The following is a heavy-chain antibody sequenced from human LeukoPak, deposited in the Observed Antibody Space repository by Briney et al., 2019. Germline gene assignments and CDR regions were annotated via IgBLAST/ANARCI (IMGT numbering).Heavy chain of an antibody. V-gene: IGHV3-48*03. J-gene: IGHJ2*01. CDR1: GFTFSSYE. CDR3: AKAMTYWYFDL. Sequence: PGGSLRLSCAASGFTFSSYEMNWVRQAPGKGLEWVSYISSSGSTIYYADSVKGRFTISRDNAKNSLYLQMNSLRAEDTALYYCAKAMTYWYFDLWGRGTLVTVSS. CDR2: ISSSGSTI.